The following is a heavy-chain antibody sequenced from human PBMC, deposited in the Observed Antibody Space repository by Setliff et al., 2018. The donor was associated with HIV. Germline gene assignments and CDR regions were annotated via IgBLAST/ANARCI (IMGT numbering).Heavy chain of an antibody. V-gene: IGHV4-34*01. J-gene: IGHJ3*02. CDR2: INRSGST. Sequence: SETLSLTCAVYGGFFSGYYWSWIRQSPGKGLEWIGEINRSGSTNYNPSLKSRVTISIDTSKNQFSLRLSSVTAADTAVYYCARGPLFRGSLKEDIWGQGTMVTVSS. CDR1: GGFFSGYY. D-gene: IGHD3-10*01. CDR3: ARGPLFRGSLKEDI.